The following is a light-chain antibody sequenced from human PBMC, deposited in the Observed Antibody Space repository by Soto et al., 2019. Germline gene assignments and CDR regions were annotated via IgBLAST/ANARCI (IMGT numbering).Light chain of an antibody. Sequence: QSVLAQPSSVSGSPGQSITISCTGNSTDVGGYNYVSWYQHHPGKGPKLLIYEVNNRPSGVSDRFSGSKSGNKASLTISNLEAEDESDYYCGSYTSTDTPFVFGTGTKVTVL. CDR2: EVN. J-gene: IGLJ1*01. V-gene: IGLV2-14*01. CDR3: GSYTSTDTPFV. CDR1: STDVGGYNY.